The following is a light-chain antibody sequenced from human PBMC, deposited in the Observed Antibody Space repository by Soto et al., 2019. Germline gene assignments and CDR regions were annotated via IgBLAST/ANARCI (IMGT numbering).Light chain of an antibody. CDR3: QSYDTSLRIYV. Sequence: QSVLTQLPSVSGAPGQRVTISCTGSSSNIGAGYGVYWYQQLPGTAPKLLIYGNSNRPSGVPDRFSGSKTGTSASLAITGLQAEDEADYYCQSYDTSLRIYVFGTGTKLTVL. CDR1: SSNIGAGYG. CDR2: GNS. V-gene: IGLV1-40*01. J-gene: IGLJ1*01.